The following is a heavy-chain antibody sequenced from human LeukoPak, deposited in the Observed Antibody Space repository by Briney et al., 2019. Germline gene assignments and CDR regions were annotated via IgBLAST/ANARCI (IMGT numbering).Heavy chain of an antibody. CDR2: ITSSGNGT. J-gene: IGHJ4*02. Sequence: PGGSLRLSCAASGFTFSIYAMSWVRQAPGKGLQWVSSITSSGNGTYYADSVKGRFTISRDNSENMLYLQMNSLRVEDTAVYFCAKDXPNYYGSNGHYYRXDXXXWGQXTLXT. V-gene: IGHV3-23*01. CDR3: AKDXPNYYGSNGHYYRXDXXX. D-gene: IGHD3-22*01. CDR1: GFTFSIYA.